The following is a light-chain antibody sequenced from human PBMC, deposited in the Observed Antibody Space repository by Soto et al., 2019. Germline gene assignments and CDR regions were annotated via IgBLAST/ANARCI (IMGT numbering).Light chain of an antibody. CDR2: DTS. V-gene: IGKV3D-15*01. CDR3: PEYNVWAPP. J-gene: IGKJ4*01. CDR1: QTLSNSV. Sequence: TQTPCTLSLSQSERATVSRRASQTLSNSVIAWYQQKPGQAPRLLIYDTSSRATGVPARFRGSGSGTEFTLTIDSLESEDFAVYYCPEYNVWAPPFGGGTKVDIK.